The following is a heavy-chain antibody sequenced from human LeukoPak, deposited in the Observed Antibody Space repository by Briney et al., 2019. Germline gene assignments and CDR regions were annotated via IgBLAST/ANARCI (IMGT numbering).Heavy chain of an antibody. J-gene: IGHJ6*02. Sequence: SGGSLRLSCAASGFTVSSNYMSWVRQAPGKGLEWVSVIYSGGSTYYADSVKGRFTISRHNSKNTLYLQMNSLRAEDTAVYYCARDLVGRFYGMDVWGQGTTVTVSS. CDR1: GFTVSSNY. D-gene: IGHD2-8*02. CDR3: ARDLVGRFYGMDV. V-gene: IGHV3-53*04. CDR2: IYSGGST.